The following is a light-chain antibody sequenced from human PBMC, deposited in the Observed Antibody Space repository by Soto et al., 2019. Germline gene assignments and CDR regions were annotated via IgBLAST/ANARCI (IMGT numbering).Light chain of an antibody. CDR3: QQYSKWPIT. V-gene: IGKV3-15*01. Sequence: EMVMTQSPAILSVSPGESATLSCRASQSVNSNYLAWYQQHPGQPPSLLIYGISTRATGIPARFSGSGSGTEFSLTISSLQSEDFAVYYCQQYSKWPITFGQGTRLEI. CDR2: GIS. J-gene: IGKJ5*01. CDR1: QSVNSN.